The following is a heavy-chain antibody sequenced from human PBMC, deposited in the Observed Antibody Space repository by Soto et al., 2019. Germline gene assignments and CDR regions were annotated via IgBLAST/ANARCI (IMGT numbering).Heavy chain of an antibody. J-gene: IGHJ6*02. V-gene: IGHV1-8*02. CDR3: AREKTSYGMDV. Sequence: GASVKVSCKASGYTFTGYYMHLVRQATGQGLEWMGWMNPNSGNTGYAQKFQGRVTMTRNTSISTAYMELSSLRSEDTAVYYCAREKTSYGMDVWGQGTTVTVSS. CDR1: GYTFTGYY. CDR2: MNPNSGNT.